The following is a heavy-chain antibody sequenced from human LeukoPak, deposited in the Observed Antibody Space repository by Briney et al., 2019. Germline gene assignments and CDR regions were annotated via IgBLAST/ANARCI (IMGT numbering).Heavy chain of an antibody. J-gene: IGHJ4*02. D-gene: IGHD6-19*01. Sequence: GGSLRLSCAVSGLTFSTYSMTWVRQGPGKGLEWVTSIYNSGAKIFYADSVKGRFTISRDNSKNMLYLQMNSLRVEDTAVYYCAKDVAPDSGWDLDYWGQGTLVTVSS. CDR2: IYNSGAKI. V-gene: IGHV3-23*01. CDR1: GLTFSTYS. CDR3: AKDVAPDSGWDLDY.